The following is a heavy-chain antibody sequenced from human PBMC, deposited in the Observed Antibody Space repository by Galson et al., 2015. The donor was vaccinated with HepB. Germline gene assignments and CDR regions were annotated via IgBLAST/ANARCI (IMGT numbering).Heavy chain of an antibody. CDR3: ARVAYRKYAAFDY. D-gene: IGHD4-11*01. CDR1: GFRFDDYG. J-gene: IGHJ4*02. V-gene: IGHV3-20*04. Sequence: SLRLSCAASGFRFDDYGMSWVRHVPGKGLEWVSGINWDGESTGYADSMKGRITISRDNAKNSLYLQMTSLRAEDTAFYYCARVAYRKYAAFDYWGQGAVVTVSS. CDR2: INWDGEST.